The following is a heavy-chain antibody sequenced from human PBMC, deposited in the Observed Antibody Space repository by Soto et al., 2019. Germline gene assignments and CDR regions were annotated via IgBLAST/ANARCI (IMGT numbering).Heavy chain of an antibody. D-gene: IGHD2-2*01. Sequence: QVQLVQSGAEVKKPGASVKASCKASGYTFTGYYMHWVRQAPGQGLEWMGWINPNSGGTNYAQKFQGRVTMTRDTSISTAYMELSRLRSDDTAVYYCAREGSCSSTSCPLGYYYYGMDVWGQGTTVTVSS. CDR3: AREGSCSSTSCPLGYYYYGMDV. CDR2: INPNSGGT. J-gene: IGHJ6*02. V-gene: IGHV1-2*02. CDR1: GYTFTGYY.